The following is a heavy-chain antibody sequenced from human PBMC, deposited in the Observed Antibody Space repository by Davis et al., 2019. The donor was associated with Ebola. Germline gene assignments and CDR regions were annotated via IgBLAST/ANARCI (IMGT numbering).Heavy chain of an antibody. CDR1: GGSISSSNW. V-gene: IGHV4-4*02. D-gene: IGHD3-16*01. CDR2: IYHSGST. J-gene: IGHJ4*02. CDR3: ASMTVLGYFDY. Sequence: MPSETLSLTCAVSGGSISSSNWWRWVRQPPGKGLEWIGEIYHSGSTNYNPSLKSRVTISVDKSKNQFSLKLSSVTAADTAVYYCASMTVLGYFDYWGQGTLVTVSS.